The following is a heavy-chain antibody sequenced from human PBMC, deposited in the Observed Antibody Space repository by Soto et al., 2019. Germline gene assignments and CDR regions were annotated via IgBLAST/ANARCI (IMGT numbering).Heavy chain of an antibody. CDR1: GFTFTSYD. CDR2: MSSSSGHT. D-gene: IGHD7-27*01. Sequence: QVQLVQSGAEVKEPGASVKVSCKASGFTFTSYDFNWVRQATGQGPEWMGWMSSSSGHTGYAQKFQCRVTMTRDTSISTAYMELSSLRSEDTAVYYCARGPPKWGFDYWGQGVLVTVSS. CDR3: ARGPPKWGFDY. J-gene: IGHJ4*02. V-gene: IGHV1-8*01.